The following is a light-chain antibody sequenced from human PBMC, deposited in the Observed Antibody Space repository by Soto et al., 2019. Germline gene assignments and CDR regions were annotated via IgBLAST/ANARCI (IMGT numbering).Light chain of an antibody. Sequence: IEMTQSPSSLSASVGDRVTITCRASQSISSYLNWYQQKPGKAPKVLIYAASRLQSGVPSRFSGSGSGTDFTLTISSLQPEDFAAYYCQQSYVTPLTFGGGTKVDIK. CDR3: QQSYVTPLT. CDR1: QSISSY. CDR2: AAS. J-gene: IGKJ4*01. V-gene: IGKV1-39*01.